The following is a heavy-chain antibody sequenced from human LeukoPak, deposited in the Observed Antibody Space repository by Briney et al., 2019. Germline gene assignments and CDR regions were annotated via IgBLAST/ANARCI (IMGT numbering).Heavy chain of an antibody. D-gene: IGHD3-9*01. CDR1: GFTFNAYT. CDR3: ARVKRLVPDQ. Sequence: PGGSLRLSCECSGFTFNAYTMHWIRQSPGRGLEWLSSINSRSDTIYYSDSVKGRFVISRDNDKNSLFLQMNSLRDEDTAVYYCARVKRLVPDQWGQGTLVIVSS. J-gene: IGHJ5*02. V-gene: IGHV3-48*02. CDR2: INSRSDTI.